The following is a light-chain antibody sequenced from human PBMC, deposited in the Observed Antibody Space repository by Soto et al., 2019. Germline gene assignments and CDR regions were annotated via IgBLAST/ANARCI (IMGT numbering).Light chain of an antibody. CDR3: QQCYSNHT. J-gene: IGKJ5*01. Sequence: DIQMTQSPSSLSASVGARVIITSRSSHMIITYLNWYQQQPGKAPTLLNYSTATLQTGAPSRFRGSGSGTDFTLTINSVQPEDVATSYCQQCYSNHTFGQGTRLETK. CDR2: STA. V-gene: IGKV1-39*01. CDR1: HMIITY.